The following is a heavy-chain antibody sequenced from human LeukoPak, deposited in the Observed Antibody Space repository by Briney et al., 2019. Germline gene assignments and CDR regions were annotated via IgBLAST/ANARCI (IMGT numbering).Heavy chain of an antibody. CDR2: ISANNGDT. CDR1: GYTFTSYG. J-gene: IGHJ4*02. D-gene: IGHD6-13*01. Sequence: SVTVSCKASGYTFTSYGITWVRQAPGQGPEWMGWISANNGDTRYAEKFQDRVAMTTDTSTSTAYMELRSLRSDDTAVYYCARDRGIAATGYSYFDYWGQGTLVTVSS. V-gene: IGHV1-18*01. CDR3: ARDRGIAATGYSYFDY.